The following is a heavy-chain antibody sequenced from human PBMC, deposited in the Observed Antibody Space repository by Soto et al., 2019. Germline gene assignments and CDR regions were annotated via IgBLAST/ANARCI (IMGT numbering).Heavy chain of an antibody. J-gene: IGHJ4*02. Sequence: EVQLVESGGGLVKPGGSLRLSCADSGFTFSDYSMNWVRQAPGQGLEWVSSIRGSGGFIYDAHSVKGRLTRYRANANNSLYRQSNSRRAEDTAVYYCARDQGGSSNNCYKAPCRYFDYWGQGTVVPVSS. CDR3: ARDQGGSSNNCYKAPCRYFDY. CDR2: IRGSGGFI. V-gene: IGHV3-21*01. CDR1: GFTFSDYS. D-gene: IGHD2-2*02.